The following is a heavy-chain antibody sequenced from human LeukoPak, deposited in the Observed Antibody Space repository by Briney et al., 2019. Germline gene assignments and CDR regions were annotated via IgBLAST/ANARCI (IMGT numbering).Heavy chain of an antibody. Sequence: GGSLRPSCAASGFTFSSDWMSWVRQAPGKGLEWVANIKQDGSDKYYVDSVKGRFTISRDNAKNSLYPQMNSLRAEDTAVYYCARAPLWSKTIDYWGQGTLVTVSS. CDR3: ARAPLWSKTIDY. D-gene: IGHD5-18*01. CDR1: GFTFSSDW. V-gene: IGHV3-7*01. CDR2: IKQDGSDK. J-gene: IGHJ4*02.